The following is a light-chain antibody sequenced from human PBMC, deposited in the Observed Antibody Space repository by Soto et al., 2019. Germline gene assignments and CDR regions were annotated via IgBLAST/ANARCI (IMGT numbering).Light chain of an antibody. V-gene: IGKV3-20*01. Sequence: EIVLTQSPGTLSLSPGERATLSCRASQSIRSTYLAWYQQKPGQAPRLLIYGASSRATGIPDRFSGSGAGTDFTLTINTLEAEDFAVYYCQHYKSAVWTCGQGTKVETK. CDR1: QSIRSTY. J-gene: IGKJ1*01. CDR2: GAS. CDR3: QHYKSAVWT.